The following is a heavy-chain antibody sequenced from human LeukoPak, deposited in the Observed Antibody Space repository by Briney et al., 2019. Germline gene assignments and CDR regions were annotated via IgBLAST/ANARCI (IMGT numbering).Heavy chain of an antibody. CDR3: VREGSSSYYNWFDP. CDR1: GGSISSYY. J-gene: IGHJ5*02. CDR2: IYSSGST. V-gene: IGHV4-4*07. Sequence: SETLSLTCTVPGGSISSYYWNWIRQPAGKGLELIGRIYSSGSTNYNPSLKSRVTMSVDTSKNQFSLKLSSVTAADTAVYYCVREGSSSYYNWFDPWGQGTLVTVSS. D-gene: IGHD6-13*01.